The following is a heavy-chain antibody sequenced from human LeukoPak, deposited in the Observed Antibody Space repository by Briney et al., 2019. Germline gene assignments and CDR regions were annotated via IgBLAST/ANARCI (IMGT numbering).Heavy chain of an antibody. D-gene: IGHD1-26*01. CDR2: IYYSGST. CDR1: GGSISSSSYY. CDR3: ASIRALSGSAPWELEGFDY. Sequence: SETLSLTCTVSGGSISSSSYYWGWIRQPPGKGLEWIGSIYYSGSTYYNPSLKSRVTISVDTSKNQFSLKLSSVTAADTAVYYCASIRALSGSAPWELEGFDYWGQGTLVTVSS. V-gene: IGHV4-39*01. J-gene: IGHJ4*02.